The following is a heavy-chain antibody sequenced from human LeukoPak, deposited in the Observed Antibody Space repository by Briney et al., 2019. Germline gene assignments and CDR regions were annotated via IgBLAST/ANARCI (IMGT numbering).Heavy chain of an antibody. CDR1: GDSVSRSSYY. CDR2: IYYSGST. Sequence: PSETLSLTCTVSGDSVSRSSYYWVWIRQPPGKGLEWIGSIYYSGSTYYNPSLKSRVIISVDTPKNQFSLKLSSVTAADTAVYYCARDLTWFGELLSSLDDYWGQGTLVTVSS. V-gene: IGHV4-39*07. J-gene: IGHJ4*02. CDR3: ARDLTWFGELLSSLDDY. D-gene: IGHD3-10*01.